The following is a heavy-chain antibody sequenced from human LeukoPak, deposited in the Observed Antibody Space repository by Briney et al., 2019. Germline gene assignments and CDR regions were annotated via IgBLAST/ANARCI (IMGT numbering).Heavy chain of an antibody. CDR1: GFTFRTYN. CDR3: ARGFPGWASFNV. D-gene: IGHD1-26*01. Sequence: PGGSLRLSCAASGFTFRTYNMNWVRQAPGKGLEWISYISDSSDTIYYADSVRGRFTTSRDNAKSSLYLQMNSLRDEDTAVYYCARGFPGWASFNVWGQGTMVTVSS. CDR2: ISDSSDTI. V-gene: IGHV3-48*02. J-gene: IGHJ3*01.